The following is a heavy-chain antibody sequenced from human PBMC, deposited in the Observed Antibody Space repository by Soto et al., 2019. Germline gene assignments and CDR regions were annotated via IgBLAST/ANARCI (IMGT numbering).Heavy chain of an antibody. CDR3: AKDLLLPAGTDY. D-gene: IGHD1-26*01. CDR2: ISGSGGST. CDR1: GFTFSSYG. J-gene: IGHJ4*02. Sequence: GGSLRLSCAASGFTFSSYGMHWVRQAPGKGLEWVSAISGSGGSTYYADSVKGRFTISRDNSKNTLYLQMNSLRAEDTAMYYCAKDLLLPAGTDYWGQGTLVTVSS. V-gene: IGHV3-23*01.